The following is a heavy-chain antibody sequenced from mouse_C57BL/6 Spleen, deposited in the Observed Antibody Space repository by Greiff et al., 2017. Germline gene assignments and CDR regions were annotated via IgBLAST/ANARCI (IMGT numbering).Heavy chain of an antibody. J-gene: IGHJ4*01. CDR3: ARHSNYVRGAMDY. D-gene: IGHD2-5*01. CDR1: GYTFTSYW. CDR2: IDPSDSYT. V-gene: IGHV1-69*01. Sequence: VQLQQPGAELVMPGASVKLSCKASGYTFTSYWMHWVKQRPGQGLEWIGEIDPSDSYTNYNQKFKGKSTLTVDKSSSTAYMQLSSLTSEDSAVYYCARHSNYVRGAMDYWGQGTSVTVSS.